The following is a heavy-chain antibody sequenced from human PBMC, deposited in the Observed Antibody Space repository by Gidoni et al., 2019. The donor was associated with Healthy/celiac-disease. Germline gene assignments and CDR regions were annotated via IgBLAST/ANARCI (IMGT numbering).Heavy chain of an antibody. Sequence: QVQLRESVPGLVTPSSTLSLPCTVSACSISSYYWSWIRQPPGKGLEWIGYISYSGSTNYNPSLKSRVTIAVETSKNQFYLKLSSVTAADTAVYYCARGTEGEDAFDIWGQGTMVTVSS. CDR2: ISYSGST. J-gene: IGHJ3*02. V-gene: IGHV4-59*01. CDR1: ACSISSYY. CDR3: ARGTEGEDAFDI.